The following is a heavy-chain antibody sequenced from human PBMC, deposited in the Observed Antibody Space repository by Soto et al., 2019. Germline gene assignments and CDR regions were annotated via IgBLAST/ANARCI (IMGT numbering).Heavy chain of an antibody. CDR1: GGSISSYF. V-gene: IGHV4-59*01. Sequence: QVQLQESGPGLLKPSETLSLNCTVSGGSISSYFYIWVRQPTGKGLEWIGSVYYTRTTDYNPSLKSRVTISVDTSKTQFSLNLRSVTAADTAVYYCAIDLAAVPRGFDYWGRGTLVTVSS. D-gene: IGHD6-13*01. J-gene: IGHJ4*02. CDR2: VYYTRTT. CDR3: AIDLAAVPRGFDY.